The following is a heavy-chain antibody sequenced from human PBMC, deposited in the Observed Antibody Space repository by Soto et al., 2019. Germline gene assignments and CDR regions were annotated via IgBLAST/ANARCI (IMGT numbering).Heavy chain of an antibody. CDR1: GFTVSSHY. D-gene: IGHD2-21*02. V-gene: IGHV3-66*01. CDR3: ARDYYGGNSRYFDL. Sequence: EVQLVESGGGLVQPGGSLRLSCAASGFTVSSHYMSWVRQAPGKGLEWVSVIYSGGSTYYTDSVKGRFTISRDNSKNTLSLQMNSLRAEDTAVYYWARDYYGGNSRYFDLWGRGTLVTVSS. CDR2: IYSGGST. J-gene: IGHJ2*01.